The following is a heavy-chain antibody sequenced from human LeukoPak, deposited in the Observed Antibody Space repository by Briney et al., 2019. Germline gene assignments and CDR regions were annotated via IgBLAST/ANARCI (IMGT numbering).Heavy chain of an antibody. CDR1: GGSISSYY. J-gene: IGHJ3*01. D-gene: IGHD3-22*01. V-gene: IGHV4-59*01. Sequence: SETLSLTCTVSGGSISSYYWSWIRQPPGKGLEWIGNIFYTGSTKYNPSLKSRVTISVDTSKNQFSLKLSSVTAADTAMYYCARSAHYYYDSASYAVAFDVWGQGTMVTVSS. CDR3: ARSAHYYYDSASYAVAFDV. CDR2: IFYTGST.